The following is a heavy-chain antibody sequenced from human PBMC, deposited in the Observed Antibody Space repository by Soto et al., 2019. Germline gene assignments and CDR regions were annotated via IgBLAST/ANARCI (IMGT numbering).Heavy chain of an antibody. CDR3: ARVLYFVAASPAFDI. J-gene: IGHJ3*02. Sequence: QVQLQESGPGLVKPSETLSLTCTVSGGSVSSGSYYWSWIRQPPGKGLEWIGYTYYSGSTNYNPSVKSRVTMSVDTSKIRFSLKLSSVTAVDTAVYYCARVLYFVAASPAFDIWGQGTMVTVSS. CDR1: GGSVSSGSYY. CDR2: TYYSGST. D-gene: IGHD3-9*01. V-gene: IGHV4-61*01.